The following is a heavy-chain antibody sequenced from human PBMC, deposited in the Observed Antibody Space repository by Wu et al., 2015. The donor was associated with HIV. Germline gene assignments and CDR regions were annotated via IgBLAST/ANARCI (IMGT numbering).Heavy chain of an antibody. CDR2: IVPLFDAP. J-gene: IGHJ4*02. D-gene: IGHD4-11*01. Sequence: QVQLVQFGAEVKRPGSSVRVSCKASGGTFSTYAINWVRQAPGQGLEWMGRIVPLFDAPNYAQRFHDRLAITADGSTTTAYMELRSLRSDDTAVYYCARLQSLHGLYSNADYWGQGTLVTVSS. CDR1: GGTFSTYA. CDR3: ARLQSLHGLYSNADY. V-gene: IGHV1-69*13.